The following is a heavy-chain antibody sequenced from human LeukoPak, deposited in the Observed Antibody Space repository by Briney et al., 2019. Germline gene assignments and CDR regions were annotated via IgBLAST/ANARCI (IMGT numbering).Heavy chain of an antibody. CDR2: IYPGDTDT. D-gene: IGHD6-6*01. V-gene: IGHV5-51*01. Sequence: GASLQISCEGSGSIFTNYWIGWGRQLPAKGLEWMGIIYPGDTDTRYSPSFQGQVTISADKSISTAYLQWSDLKAPGTALYYCARHSLVDRVGYHYGMDVWGQGTTVTVSS. CDR1: GSIFTNYW. J-gene: IGHJ6*02. CDR3: ARHSLVDRVGYHYGMDV.